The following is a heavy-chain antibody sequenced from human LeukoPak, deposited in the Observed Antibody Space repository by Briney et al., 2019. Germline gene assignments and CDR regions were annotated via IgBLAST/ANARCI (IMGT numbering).Heavy chain of an antibody. Sequence: PGGSLRLSCAASGFTFSSYAMSWVRQAPGKGLEWVSAISGSGGSTYYADSVKGRFTISRDNSKNTLYLQMNSLRAEDTAVYYCARAEAYYYDSSGYSHLDYWGQGTLVTVSS. V-gene: IGHV3-23*01. CDR2: ISGSGGST. CDR1: GFTFSSYA. D-gene: IGHD3-22*01. J-gene: IGHJ4*02. CDR3: ARAEAYYYDSSGYSHLDY.